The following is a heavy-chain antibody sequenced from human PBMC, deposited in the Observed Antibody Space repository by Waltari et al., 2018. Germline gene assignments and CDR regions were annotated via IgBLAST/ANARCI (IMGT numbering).Heavy chain of an antibody. CDR3: TTGIVELESERAAF. V-gene: IGHV3-73*01. CDR2: VRSKNNNFAT. J-gene: IGHJ4*02. CDR1: GVTIGGTA. D-gene: IGHD1-1*01. Sequence: EVQVVESGGGFIQTGESLRLSCVASGVTIGGTAMEWVRQSPGKGREWIGRVRSKNNNFATVYAESMRGRTMVSRNASMNTAYLQIDNVTPDDTAVYYCTTGIVELESERAAFWGRGVLVTVTS.